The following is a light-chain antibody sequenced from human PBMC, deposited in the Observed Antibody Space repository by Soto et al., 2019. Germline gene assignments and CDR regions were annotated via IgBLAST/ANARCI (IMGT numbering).Light chain of an antibody. CDR1: QSAGSN. V-gene: IGKV3-15*01. CDR2: GAS. Sequence: EIVMTQSPATLSVSPGERATLSCRASQSAGSNLAWYQQKPGQAPRLLIYGASSGATGIPARFSGSGSGTDFTLTISSLQSEDFAVYYCQQSNDRPLTFGGGTKVEIK. CDR3: QQSNDRPLT. J-gene: IGKJ4*01.